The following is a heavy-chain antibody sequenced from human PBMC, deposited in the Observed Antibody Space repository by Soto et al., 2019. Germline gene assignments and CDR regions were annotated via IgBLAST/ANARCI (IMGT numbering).Heavy chain of an antibody. V-gene: IGHV4-59*01. D-gene: IGHD1-26*01. Sequence: QVQLLESGPGLVKPSETLSLTCTIYGGSISSYFWSWIRQPPGKGLEWIGYIHYSGTTVYSPSLKSRVTMSIDTSENQFTLNLTSVTAADTAVYYCSRDTGSYYFDSWGQGSLVTVSS. J-gene: IGHJ4*02. CDR2: IHYSGTT. CDR3: SRDTGSYYFDS. CDR1: GGSISSYF.